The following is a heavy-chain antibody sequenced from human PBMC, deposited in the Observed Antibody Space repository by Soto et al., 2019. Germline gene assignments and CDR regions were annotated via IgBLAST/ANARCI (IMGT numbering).Heavy chain of an antibody. CDR3: AKDIVVVPAANYYYYYGMDV. V-gene: IGHV3-9*01. D-gene: IGHD2-2*01. Sequence: SLRLSCAASGFTFDDYAMHWVRQAPGKGLEWVSGISWNSGSIGYADSVKGRFTISRDNAKNSLYLQMNSLRAEDTALYYCAKDIVVVPAANYYYYYGMDVWGQGTTVTVSS. CDR2: ISWNSGSI. CDR1: GFTFDDYA. J-gene: IGHJ6*02.